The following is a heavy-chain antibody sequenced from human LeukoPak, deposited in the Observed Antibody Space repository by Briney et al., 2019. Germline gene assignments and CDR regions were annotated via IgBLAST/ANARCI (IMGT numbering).Heavy chain of an antibody. CDR1: GFTFSSYG. CDR3: AKVGFGWYAVDY. Sequence: GGSLRLSCAASGFTFSSYGMHWVRQAPGKGLEWVAVIWYDGSNKYYADSVKGRFTISRDNSKNTLYLQMNSLRAEDTAVYYCAKVGFGWYAVDYWSQGTLVTVSS. V-gene: IGHV3-30*02. J-gene: IGHJ4*02. D-gene: IGHD6-19*01. CDR2: IWYDGSNK.